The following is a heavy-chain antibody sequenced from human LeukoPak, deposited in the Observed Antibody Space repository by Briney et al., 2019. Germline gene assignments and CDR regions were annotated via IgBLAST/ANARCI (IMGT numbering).Heavy chain of an antibody. J-gene: IGHJ1*01. V-gene: IGHV3-64*01. CDR1: GFTFSSYA. Sequence: GGSLRLSCAASGFTFSSYAMHWVRKAPGKGLEYVSAISSNGGSTYYANSVKGRFTISRDNSKNTLYLQMGSLRAEDMAVYYCARDDCSSTSCSAEYFQHWGQGTLVTVSS. CDR3: ARDDCSSTSCSAEYFQH. D-gene: IGHD2-2*01. CDR2: ISSNGGST.